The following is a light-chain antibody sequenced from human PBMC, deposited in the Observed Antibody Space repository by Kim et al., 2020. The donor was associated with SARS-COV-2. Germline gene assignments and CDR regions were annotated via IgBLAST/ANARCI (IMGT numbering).Light chain of an antibody. Sequence: VSVSPGQTASITCRGDKLGDKYACWYQQKAGQSPVLVIYQDSKRPSGIPERFSGSNSGNTATLTISGTQAMDEADYYCQAWDSSVVFGGGTQLTVL. CDR3: QAWDSSVV. CDR2: QDS. J-gene: IGLJ2*01. V-gene: IGLV3-1*01. CDR1: KLGDKY.